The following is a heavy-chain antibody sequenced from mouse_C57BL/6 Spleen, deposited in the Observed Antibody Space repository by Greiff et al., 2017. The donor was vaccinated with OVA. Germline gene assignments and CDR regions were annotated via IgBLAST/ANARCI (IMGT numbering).Heavy chain of an antibody. CDR1: GFTFSSYT. CDR2: ISGGGGNT. CDR3: ARRELFDY. V-gene: IGHV5-9*01. J-gene: IGHJ2*01. Sequence: EVMLVESGGGLVKPGGSLKLSCAASGFTFSSYTMSWVRQTPEKRLEWVATISGGGGNTYYPDSVKGRFTISRDNAKNTLYLQMSSLRSEDTALYYCARRELFDYWGQGTTLTVSS.